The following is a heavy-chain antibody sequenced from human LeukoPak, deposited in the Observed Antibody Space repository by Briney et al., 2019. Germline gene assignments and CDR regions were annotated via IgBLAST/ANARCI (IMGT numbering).Heavy chain of an antibody. D-gene: IGHD2-2*01. CDR3: ARHIVVVPAAQYYFDY. CDR2: IKQDGSEK. V-gene: IGHV3-7*01. CDR1: GFTFSSYW. Sequence: GGSLRLSCAASGFTFSSYWMSWVRQAPGKGLEWVANIKQDGSEKYYVDSVKGRFTISRDNAKNSLYLQMNSLRAEDTAVYYCARHIVVVPAAQYYFDYWGQGTLVTVSS. J-gene: IGHJ4*02.